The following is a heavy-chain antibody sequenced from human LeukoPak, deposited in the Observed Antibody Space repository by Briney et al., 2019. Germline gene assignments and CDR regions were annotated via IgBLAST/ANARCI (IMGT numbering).Heavy chain of an antibody. Sequence: SETLSLTCTVSGGSVSSSDYYWRWIRQPPGKGLEWIGSIYYSGSTYYSPSLKSRVTISIDTSKNQFSLKLSAVTAADTAVYYCARNSQSPYHFFYMDVWGKGTTVTVSS. CDR1: GGSVSSSDYY. D-gene: IGHD6-19*01. V-gene: IGHV4-39*07. CDR3: ARNSQSPYHFFYMDV. J-gene: IGHJ6*03. CDR2: IYYSGST.